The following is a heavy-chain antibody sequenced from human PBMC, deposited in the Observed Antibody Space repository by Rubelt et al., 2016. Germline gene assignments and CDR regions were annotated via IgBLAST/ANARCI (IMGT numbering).Heavy chain of an antibody. CDR3: TRDVDYRLDY. CDR1: GFTFSNYG. J-gene: IGHJ4*02. Sequence: EVQLVESGGGLVQPGGSLRLSCAASGFTFSNYGMSWVRQAPGKGLECVSTITASGGTTNCADSVKGRFTISSDNSKNTGYLQMNSLKAEDTAVYFCTRDVDYRLDYWGLGTLVTVSS. V-gene: IGHV3-23*04. CDR2: ITASGGTT. D-gene: IGHD3/OR15-3a*01.